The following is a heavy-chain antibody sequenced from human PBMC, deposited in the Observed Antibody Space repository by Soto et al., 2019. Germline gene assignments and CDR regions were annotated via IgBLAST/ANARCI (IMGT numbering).Heavy chain of an antibody. J-gene: IGHJ4*02. CDR1: GGSISSSNW. V-gene: IGHV4-4*02. CDR2: IYHSGST. CDR3: ARRLADPYYCDC. Sequence: QVQLQESGPGLVKPSGTLSLTCAVSGGSISSSNWWSWVRQPPGKGLEWIGEIYHSGSTNYNPSLKSRVTISADKSKNQFSLKLCSVTAADTAVYYCARRLADPYYCDCWGQGTLVTVSS. D-gene: IGHD6-19*01.